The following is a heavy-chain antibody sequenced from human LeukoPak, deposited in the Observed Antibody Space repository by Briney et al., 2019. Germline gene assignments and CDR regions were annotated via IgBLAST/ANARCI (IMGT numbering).Heavy chain of an antibody. CDR1: GGFISSYY. CDR3: ARDPLAVAGISPNWFDP. V-gene: IGHV4-4*07. D-gene: IGHD6-19*01. Sequence: PSETLSLTCTVSGGFISSYYWSWIRQPAGKGLEWIGRIYTSGSTNYNPSLKSRVTMSVDTSKNQFSLKLSSVTAADTAVYYCARDPLAVAGISPNWFDPWGQGTLVTVSS. J-gene: IGHJ5*02. CDR2: IYTSGST.